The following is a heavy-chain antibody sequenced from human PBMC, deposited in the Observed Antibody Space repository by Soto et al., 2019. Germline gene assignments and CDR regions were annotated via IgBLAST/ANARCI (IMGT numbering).Heavy chain of an antibody. CDR2: IFHTGAS. J-gene: IGHJ3*01. CDR3: AKWDTTMNAFDV. V-gene: IGHV4-59*01. D-gene: IGHD5-18*01. CDR1: GGSINSYY. Sequence: SLTCTVSGGSINSYYWNWILQPPGKGLEWFGYIFHTGASDHNPSLKSRITLSVDTSKNQFSLKLSSVTAADTAVYYCAKWDTTMNAFDVWGQGTLVTVSS.